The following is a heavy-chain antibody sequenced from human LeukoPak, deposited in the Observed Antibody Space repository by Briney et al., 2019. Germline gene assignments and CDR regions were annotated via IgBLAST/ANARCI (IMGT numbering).Heavy chain of an antibody. D-gene: IGHD6-13*01. V-gene: IGHV4-30-2*01. CDR3: ARAPFGYSSSWYSGMDV. Sequence: PSETLSLTCAVSGGSISSGGYSWSWTRQPPGKGQEWIGYIYHSGSTYYNPSLKSRVTISVDRSKNQFSLKLSSVTAADTAVYYCARAPFGYSSSWYSGMDVWGKGTTVTVSS. J-gene: IGHJ6*04. CDR2: IYHSGST. CDR1: GGSISSGGYS.